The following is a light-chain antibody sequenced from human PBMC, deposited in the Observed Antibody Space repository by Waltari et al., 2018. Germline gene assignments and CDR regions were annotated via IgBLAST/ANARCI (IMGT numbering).Light chain of an antibody. V-gene: IGKV1-39*01. J-gene: IGKJ1*01. CDR1: QSIGTY. Sequence: DVQMTQSPSSLSASVGDRVTITCRASQSIGTYLNWYQHKPGRAPERMIYAASTLQGGVPSMFSGSGSETHFTLAISSLQREDFATYYCQQSYTTPRTFGQGTKVEIK. CDR3: QQSYTTPRT. CDR2: AAS.